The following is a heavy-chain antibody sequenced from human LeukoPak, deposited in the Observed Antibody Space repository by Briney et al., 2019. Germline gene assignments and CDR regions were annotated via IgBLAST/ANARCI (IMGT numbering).Heavy chain of an antibody. J-gene: IGHJ6*03. Sequence: SETLSLTCTVSGGSISSHYWSWIRQPPGKGLEWIGNIYYSGSTNYNPSLKSRVTISVDTSKNQFSLKLSSVTAADTAVYYCARVPGYCSRTSCFPYYMDVWGTGTTVTVSS. D-gene: IGHD2-2*01. CDR2: IYYSGST. CDR1: GGSISSHY. V-gene: IGHV4-59*11. CDR3: ARVPGYCSRTSCFPYYMDV.